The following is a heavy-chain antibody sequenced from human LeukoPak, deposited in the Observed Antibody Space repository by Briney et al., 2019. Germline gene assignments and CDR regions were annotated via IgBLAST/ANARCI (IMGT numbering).Heavy chain of an antibody. D-gene: IGHD3-22*01. J-gene: IGHJ4*02. CDR2: ISAYSGNT. CDR3: ARDMMVVVIATGDYYFDH. Sequence: ASVKVSCKASGYTFTSYGISWVRQAPGQGLEWVGSISAYSGNTNYAQKLQDRVTMTTDASTTTAFMELRSLRSDDTAVYYCARDMMVVVIATGDYYFDHWGQGTLVTVSS. CDR1: GYTFTSYG. V-gene: IGHV1-18*01.